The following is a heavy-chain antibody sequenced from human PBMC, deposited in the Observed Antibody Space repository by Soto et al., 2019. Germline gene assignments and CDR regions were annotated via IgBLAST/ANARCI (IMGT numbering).Heavy chain of an antibody. V-gene: IGHV3-30*18. J-gene: IGHJ6*02. Sequence: GKRLEWVAVISYDGSNKYYADSVKGRFNISRDISRNTLYLQMNSLRAEDTAVYYCAKAYYDFWNGPQDDGMDVWDEGTTITVS. D-gene: IGHD3-3*01. CDR2: ISYDGSNK. CDR3: AKAYYDFWNGPQDDGMDV.